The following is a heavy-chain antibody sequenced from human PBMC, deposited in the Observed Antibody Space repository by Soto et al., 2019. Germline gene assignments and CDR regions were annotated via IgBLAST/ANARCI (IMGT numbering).Heavy chain of an antibody. Sequence: GGSLRLSCAASGFTVSSNYMSWVRQAPGKGLEWVSVIYSGGSTYYADSVKGRFTISRDNSKNTLYLQMNSLRAEDTAVYYCARDSARTGDGTLYWYFDLWGRGTLVTVSS. CDR1: GFTVSSNY. CDR2: IYSGGST. CDR3: ARDSARTGDGTLYWYFDL. J-gene: IGHJ2*01. V-gene: IGHV3-53*01. D-gene: IGHD7-27*01.